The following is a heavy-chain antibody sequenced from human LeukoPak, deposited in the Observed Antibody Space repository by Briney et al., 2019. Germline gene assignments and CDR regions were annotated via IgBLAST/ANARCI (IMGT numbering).Heavy chain of an antibody. Sequence: PGRSLRLSCTASGFTFGDYAMSWVRQAPGKGLEWVGFIRSKAYGGTAEYAASVKGRFTISRDDSKSIAYLQMNSLKTEDTAVYYCTKSGTAIVRTTAAYYFDYWGQGTLVTVSS. D-gene: IGHD4/OR15-4a*01. CDR3: TKSGTAIVRTTAAYYFDY. J-gene: IGHJ4*02. CDR2: IRSKAYGGTA. V-gene: IGHV3-49*04. CDR1: GFTFGDYA.